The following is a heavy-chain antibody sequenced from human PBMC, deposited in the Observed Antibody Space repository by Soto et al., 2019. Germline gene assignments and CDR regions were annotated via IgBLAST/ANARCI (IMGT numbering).Heavy chain of an antibody. J-gene: IGHJ4*02. CDR1: GFTFSDHY. Sequence: EVQLVESGGGLVQPGGSLRLSCAASGFTFSDHYMDWVRQAPGKGLEWVGRIRNKRYDYTTEYAACVKGRFTISRDESQSSVCLQVNSPITEDTAVYDCATCRPTNNWSGVDYWGEGTLVSVSS. CDR2: IRNKRYDYTT. V-gene: IGHV3-72*01. CDR3: ATCRPTNNWSGVDY. D-gene: IGHD1-1*01.